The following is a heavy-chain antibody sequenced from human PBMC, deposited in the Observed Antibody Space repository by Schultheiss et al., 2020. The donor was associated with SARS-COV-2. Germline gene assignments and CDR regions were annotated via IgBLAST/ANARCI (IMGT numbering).Heavy chain of an antibody. CDR3: ARSPGSSVHYYHMDV. CDR2: ISDSGVST. CDR1: GFTFSSYS. V-gene: IGHV3-21*04. D-gene: IGHD6-6*01. Sequence: SCAASGFTFSSYSMNWVRQAPGKGLEWVSSISDSGVSTYYVDSVKGRFTISRDNAKNSLYLQMNSLRAEDTAVYYCARSPGSSVHYYHMDVWGQGTTVTVAS. J-gene: IGHJ6*02.